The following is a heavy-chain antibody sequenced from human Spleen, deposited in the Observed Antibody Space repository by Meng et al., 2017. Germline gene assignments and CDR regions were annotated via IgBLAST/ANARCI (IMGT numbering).Heavy chain of an antibody. J-gene: IGHJ4*02. CDR1: GFTFSDFA. Sequence: EVRLVESGGGLVQPGGSVKLSWAASGFTFSDFAVHWVRQSSGKGLEWVGRIRSKAYTYATAYVASVKGRFTISRDGSRNTAYLQMNSLKVEDTAVYYCTRVGGGGTYPFDYWGQGTLVTVSS. V-gene: IGHV3-73*01. CDR3: TRVGGGGTYPFDY. CDR2: IRSKAYTYAT. D-gene: IGHD1-26*01.